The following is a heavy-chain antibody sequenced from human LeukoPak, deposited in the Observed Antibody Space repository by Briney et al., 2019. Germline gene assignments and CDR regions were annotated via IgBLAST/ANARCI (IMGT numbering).Heavy chain of an antibody. J-gene: IGHJ3*02. CDR3: ARFSMITFGGVIVPGGAFDI. V-gene: IGHV1-69*06. CDR2: IIPIFGTA. CDR1: GGTFSSYA. D-gene: IGHD3-16*02. Sequence: ASVKVSCKASGGTFSSYAISWVRQAPGQGLEWMGGIIPIFGTANYAQKFQGRVTITADKSTSTAYMELSSLRSEDTAVYYCARFSMITFGGVIVPGGAFDIWGQGTMVTVSS.